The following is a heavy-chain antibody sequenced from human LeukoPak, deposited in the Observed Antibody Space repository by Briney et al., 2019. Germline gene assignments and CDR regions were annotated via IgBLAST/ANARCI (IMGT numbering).Heavy chain of an antibody. CDR3: ARDQPKSVNGYYYYMDV. CDR2: IYYSGST. D-gene: IGHD1-1*01. J-gene: IGHJ6*03. Sequence: SETLSLTCTVSGGSISSSSYYWGWIRQPPGKGLEWIGSIYYSGSTYYNPSLKSRVTISVDTSKNQFSLKLSSVTAADTAVYYCARDQPKSVNGYYYYMDVWGKGTTVTVSS. V-gene: IGHV4-39*07. CDR1: GGSISSSSYY.